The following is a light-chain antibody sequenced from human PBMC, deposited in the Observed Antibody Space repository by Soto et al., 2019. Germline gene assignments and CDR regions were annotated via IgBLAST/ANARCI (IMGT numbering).Light chain of an antibody. Sequence: QSVLTQPPSASGSPGQSVTISCTGTSSDVGGYNYVSWYQQHPGKAPKLMIYEVSKRPSGVPDRFSGSKSGNTASLTVSGXXXXXXADYYCSSYAGSNNVVFGGGTKVTVL. J-gene: IGLJ2*01. CDR2: EVS. CDR1: SSDVGGYNY. CDR3: SSYAGSNNVV. V-gene: IGLV2-8*01.